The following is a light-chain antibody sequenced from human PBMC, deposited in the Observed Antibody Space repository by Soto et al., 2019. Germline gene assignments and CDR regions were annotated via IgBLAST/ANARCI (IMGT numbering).Light chain of an antibody. CDR3: AAWDDSLNGVV. Sequence: QSVLTQPPSASGTPGQRVTISCSGGSSNIGRNTVNWYQQLPGTAPKLLIYSNNQRPSGVPDRFSGSKSGTSASLAISGLQSEDEANYYCAAWDDSLNGVVFGGGTKVTVL. CDR1: SSNIGRNT. V-gene: IGLV1-44*01. CDR2: SNN. J-gene: IGLJ2*01.